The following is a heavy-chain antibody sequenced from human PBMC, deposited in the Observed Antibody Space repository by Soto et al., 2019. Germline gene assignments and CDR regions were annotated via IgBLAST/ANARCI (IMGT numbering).Heavy chain of an antibody. CDR3: ARDLSWSPYYYGMDV. J-gene: IGHJ6*02. V-gene: IGHV1-69*13. Sequence: AASVKVSCKASGGTFSSYAISWVRQAPGQGLEWMGGIIPIFGTANYAQKFQGRVTITADESTSTAYMELSSLRSEDTAVYYCARDLSWSPYYYGMDVPGQRTTVTVS. CDR2: IIPIFGTA. D-gene: IGHD1-26*01. CDR1: GGTFSSYA.